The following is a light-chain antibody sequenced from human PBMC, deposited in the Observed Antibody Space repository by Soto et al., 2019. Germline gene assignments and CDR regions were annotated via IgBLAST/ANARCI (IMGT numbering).Light chain of an antibody. J-gene: IGLJ2*01. CDR1: SSDVGGYDF. V-gene: IGLV2-8*01. Sequence: QSALTQPPSASGSLGQSVTISCTGTSSDVGGYDFVSWYQQHPGKAPKILIYEVSKRASGVPDRFSGSKSGNTASLTVSGLQPDDEADYYCNSYGGNTNVVFGGGTKITVL. CDR3: NSYGGNTNVV. CDR2: EVS.